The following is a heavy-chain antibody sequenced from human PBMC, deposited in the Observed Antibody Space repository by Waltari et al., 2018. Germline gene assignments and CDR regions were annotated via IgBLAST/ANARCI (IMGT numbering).Heavy chain of an antibody. D-gene: IGHD7-27*01. J-gene: IGHJ2*01. CDR2: INHSGST. CDR1: GGSFSGYY. Sequence: QVQLQQWGAGLLKPSETLSLTCAVYGGSFSGYYWSWIRQPPGKGLEWIGEINHSGSTNYNPSLKSRVTISVDTSKNQFSLKLSSVTAADTAVYYCARGLGRDGWYFDLWGRGTLVTVSS. CDR3: ARGLGRDGWYFDL. V-gene: IGHV4-34*01.